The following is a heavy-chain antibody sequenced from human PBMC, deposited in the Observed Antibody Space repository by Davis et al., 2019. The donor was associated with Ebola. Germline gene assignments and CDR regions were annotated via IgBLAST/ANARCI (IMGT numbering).Heavy chain of an antibody. V-gene: IGHV4-39*01. CDR1: GGSISSGGYY. CDR3: ARPRLKQWLGYNWFDP. Sequence: MPSETLSLTCTVSGGSISSGGYYWGWIRQPSGKGLEWIGSIYYSGSTYYSPSLKSRVTISVDTSKNQFSLKLSSVTAADTAVYYCARPRLKQWLGYNWFDPWGQGTLVTVSS. D-gene: IGHD6-19*01. CDR2: IYYSGST. J-gene: IGHJ5*02.